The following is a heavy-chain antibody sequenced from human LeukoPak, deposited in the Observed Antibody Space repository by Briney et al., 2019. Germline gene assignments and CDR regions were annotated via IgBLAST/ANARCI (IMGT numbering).Heavy chain of an antibody. CDR1: GYSISSGYY. V-gene: IGHV4-38-2*02. Sequence: SETLSLTCTVSGYSISSGYYWGWIRQPPGKGLEWIGSIYHSGSTYYNPSLKSRVTISVDTSKNQFSLKLSSVTAADTAVYYCAREGSLPYFDYWGQGTLVTVSS. J-gene: IGHJ4*02. CDR2: IYHSGST. D-gene: IGHD2-15*01. CDR3: AREGSLPYFDY.